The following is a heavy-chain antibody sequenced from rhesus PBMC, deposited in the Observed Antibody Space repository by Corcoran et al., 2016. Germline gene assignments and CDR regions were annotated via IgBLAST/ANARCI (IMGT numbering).Heavy chain of an antibody. CDR1: GGSIRSYW. CDR3: ARESSWGITTDS. Sequence: QVQLQESGPGLVKPSETLSLTCAVSGGSIRSYWWSWIRQPPGKGLEWIGEINGDSVGTYYNPSLKSRFTIAKDASKNQFSLKLNSVTAADTAVYYCARESSWGITTDSWGQGVLVTVSS. J-gene: IGHJ4*01. D-gene: IGHD1-44*01. V-gene: IGHV4-80*01. CDR2: INGDSVGT.